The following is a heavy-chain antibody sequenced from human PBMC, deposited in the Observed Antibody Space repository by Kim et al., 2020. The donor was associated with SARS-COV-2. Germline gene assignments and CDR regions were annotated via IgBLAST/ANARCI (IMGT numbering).Heavy chain of an antibody. V-gene: IGHV3-30*07. Sequence: RFTISRDNSKTTLYLQMNSLRAEDTAVYYCARDLEELLWFGELTSSGMDVWGQGTTVTVSS. CDR3: ARDLEELLWFGELTSSGMDV. D-gene: IGHD3-10*01. J-gene: IGHJ6*02.